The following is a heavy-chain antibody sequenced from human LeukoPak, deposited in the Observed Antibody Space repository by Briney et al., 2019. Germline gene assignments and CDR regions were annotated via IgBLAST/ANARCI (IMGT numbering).Heavy chain of an antibody. V-gene: IGHV1-69*04. D-gene: IGHD2-21*02. CDR3: ARDLAYCGGDCYPYFDY. CDR2: IIPIFGIA. CDR1: GGTLSSYA. J-gene: IGHJ4*02. Sequence: ASVKDSCMASGGTLSSYAISCVGQAPGQGVEWVGRIIPIFGIADCAQKFQGRVTITADKSASTAYMELSSLRCEDTAVYYCARDLAYCGGDCYPYFDYWGGGTLVTVSS.